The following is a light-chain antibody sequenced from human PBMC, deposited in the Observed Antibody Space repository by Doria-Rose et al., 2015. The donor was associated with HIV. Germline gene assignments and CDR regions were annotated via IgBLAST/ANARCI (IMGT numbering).Light chain of an antibody. Sequence: DIRMTQSPSSLSASVGDRVTITCRASQGIRNSLAWYQQKPGKAPKLLVYAASALESGVPSRFSGSGSGADYTLTISSLQPEDFATYYCQQYYSTHQTVGQGTKRESK. J-gene: IGKJ2*01. CDR3: QQYYSTHQT. CDR1: QGIRNS. CDR2: AAS. V-gene: IGKV1-NL1*01.